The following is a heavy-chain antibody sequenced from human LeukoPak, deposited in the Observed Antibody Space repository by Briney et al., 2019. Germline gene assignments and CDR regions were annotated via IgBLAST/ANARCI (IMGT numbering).Heavy chain of an antibody. CDR3: AKASVAIPQYCNS. CDR2: ISGTGSST. CDR1: GFTFGNYA. J-gene: IGHJ5*02. V-gene: IGHV3-23*01. D-gene: IGHD2-2*02. Sequence: GGSLRLSCEASGFTFGNYAMNWVRQAPGKGLEWVSTISGTGSSTYYADSAKGRFTISRDNSKDTLFLQLNSLTAADAAMYFCAKASVAIPQYCNSWGQGTLVTVSS.